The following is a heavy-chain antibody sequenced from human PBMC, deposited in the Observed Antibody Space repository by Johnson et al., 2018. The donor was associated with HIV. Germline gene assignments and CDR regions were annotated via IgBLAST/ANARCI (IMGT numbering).Heavy chain of an antibody. CDR1: GLTFSSYA. Sequence: QEKLVESGGGVVQPGRSLRLSCAASGLTFSSYAMHWVRQAPGKGLEWVAVISYDGSNKYYADSVKGRFTISRDNSKNTLYLQMNSLRAEDTAVYYCARDLKGWGLPEDAFDIWGQGTMVTVSS. D-gene: IGHD2-21*01. CDR3: ARDLKGWGLPEDAFDI. CDR2: ISYDGSNK. J-gene: IGHJ3*02. V-gene: IGHV3-30*04.